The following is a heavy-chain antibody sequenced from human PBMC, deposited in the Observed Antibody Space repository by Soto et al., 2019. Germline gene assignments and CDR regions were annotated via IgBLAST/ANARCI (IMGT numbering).Heavy chain of an antibody. J-gene: IGHJ4*02. D-gene: IGHD2-2*01. CDR3: ASLPATSDFDY. CDR2: IYHSGST. Sequence: SETLSLTCTVSGGSISSNYWSWIRQPPGKGLEWIGEIYHSGSTNYNPSLKSRVTISVDKSKNQFSLKLSSVTAADTAVYYCASLPATSDFDYWGQGTLVT. V-gene: IGHV4-59*12. CDR1: GGSISSNY.